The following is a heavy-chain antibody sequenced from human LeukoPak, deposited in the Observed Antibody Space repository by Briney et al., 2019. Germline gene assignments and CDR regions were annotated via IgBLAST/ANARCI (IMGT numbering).Heavy chain of an antibody. CDR3: ARPYGDYYRTFDY. CDR1: GGSISSSSYY. Sequence: SETLSLTCTVSGGSISSSSYYWGWIRQPPGKGLEWIGSIYYSGSTYYNMSLKSRVTISVDTSKNQFSLRLGSVTAADTAVYYCARPYGDYYRTFDYWGQGTLVTVSS. V-gene: IGHV4-39*01. J-gene: IGHJ4*02. CDR2: IYYSGST. D-gene: IGHD4-17*01.